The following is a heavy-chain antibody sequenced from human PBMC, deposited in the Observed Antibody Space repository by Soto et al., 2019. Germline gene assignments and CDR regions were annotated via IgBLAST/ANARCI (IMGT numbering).Heavy chain of an antibody. Sequence: PSETLSLTCTVSGGSISSGGYYWSWIRQHPGKGLEWIGYIYYSGSTNYNPSLKSRVTISVDTSKNQFSLKLSSVTAADTAVYYCARATLDDMTTVTISFDYWGQGTLVTVSS. CDR2: IYYSGST. CDR1: GGSISSGGYY. D-gene: IGHD4-17*01. V-gene: IGHV4-31*03. J-gene: IGHJ4*02. CDR3: ARATLDDMTTVTISFDY.